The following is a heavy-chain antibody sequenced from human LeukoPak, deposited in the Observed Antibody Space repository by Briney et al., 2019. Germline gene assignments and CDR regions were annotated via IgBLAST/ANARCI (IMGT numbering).Heavy chain of an antibody. CDR3: ARDFGYSRSEGYDY. Sequence: GGSLRLSCAASGFTLSIYWMSWVRQAPGKGLEWVANIKQDGSEKYYVDSVKGRFTISRDNAKNSMFLQMNSLRAEDTAVYYCARDFGYSRSEGYDYWGQGTLVTVSS. CDR1: GFTLSIYW. CDR2: IKQDGSEK. J-gene: IGHJ4*02. D-gene: IGHD6-13*01. V-gene: IGHV3-7*01.